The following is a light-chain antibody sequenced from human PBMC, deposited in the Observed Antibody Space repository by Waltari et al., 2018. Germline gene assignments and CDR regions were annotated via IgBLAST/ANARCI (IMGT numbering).Light chain of an antibody. CDR2: TAP. CDR1: QSISRF. Sequence: DIQMTQSPSSMSASVRDRVTITCRACQSISRFLNWYQQKPGEPPKLLIYTAPSLQSGVPSRFSGSGSGTDFTLTISSLQPEDFATYYCQHSYRPPYIFGQGTKLEIK. V-gene: IGKV1-39*01. CDR3: QHSYRPPYI. J-gene: IGKJ2*01.